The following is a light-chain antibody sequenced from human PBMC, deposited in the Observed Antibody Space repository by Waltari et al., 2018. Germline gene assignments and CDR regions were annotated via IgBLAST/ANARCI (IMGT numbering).Light chain of an antibody. CDR3: QSYDNTLAHVV. Sequence: QSVLTQPPSVSGAPGQRVTIPCSGSSSNIGTGYDVHWYHQLPGTAPNPLISVTTDRASGVPDRFSGSKSGTSASLAITGLQAEDEADYYCQSYDNTLAHVVFGGGTKLTVL. CDR2: VTT. CDR1: SSNIGTGYD. V-gene: IGLV1-40*01. J-gene: IGLJ2*01.